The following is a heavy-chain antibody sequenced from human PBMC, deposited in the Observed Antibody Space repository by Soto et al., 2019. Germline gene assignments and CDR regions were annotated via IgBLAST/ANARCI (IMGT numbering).Heavy chain of an antibody. Sequence: SETLSLTCTVSGGSISSGDYYWSWIRQPPGKGLEWIGYIYYSGSTYYNPSLKSRVTISVDTSKNQFSLKLSSVTAADTAVYYCARVTRSGYVLPPDYWGQGTLVTVSS. CDR2: IYYSGST. CDR3: ARVTRSGYVLPPDY. D-gene: IGHD5-12*01. J-gene: IGHJ4*02. CDR1: GGSISSGDYY. V-gene: IGHV4-30-4*01.